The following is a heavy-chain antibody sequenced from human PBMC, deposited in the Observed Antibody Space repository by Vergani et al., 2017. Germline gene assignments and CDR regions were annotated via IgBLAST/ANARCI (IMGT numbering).Heavy chain of an antibody. CDR2: ISAYNGNT. D-gene: IGHD6-19*01. J-gene: IGHJ5*02. Sequence: QVQLVQSGAEVKKPGASVKVSCKASGYTFTSYGISWVRQAPGQGLEWMGWISAYNGNTNYAQKLQGRVTMTKDTSTSTAYMALRSLRSDDTAVYYCARDKDHSSGWYVLHWFDPWGQGTLVTVSS. CDR1: GYTFTSYG. CDR3: ARDKDHSSGWYVLHWFDP. V-gene: IGHV1-18*01.